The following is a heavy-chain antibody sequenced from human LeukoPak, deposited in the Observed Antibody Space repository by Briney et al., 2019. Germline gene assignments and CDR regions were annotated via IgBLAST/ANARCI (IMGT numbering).Heavy chain of an antibody. V-gene: IGHV3-33*01. CDR2: VWSDAKNK. CDR3: TRATTNYFDY. D-gene: IGHD1-26*01. J-gene: IGHJ4*02. Sequence: GGSLRLSCAASGFTFSNYGIHWVRQAPGKGLEWVAAVWSDAKNKYYADSVKGRFTLSRDNFKTMVYLQMSSLRAEDTAIYYCTRATTNYFDYWGQGTLVTVSS. CDR1: GFTFSNYG.